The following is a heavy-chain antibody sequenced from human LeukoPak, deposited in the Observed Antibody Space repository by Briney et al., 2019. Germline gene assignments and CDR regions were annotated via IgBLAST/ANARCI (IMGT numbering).Heavy chain of an antibody. D-gene: IGHD6-19*01. CDR1: GFTFSNSY. Sequence: GGSLRLSCAASGFTFSNSYMEWVRQAPGRGLMWVSRISGDGSATAYAGSVKGRFTISRDNAKNTVYLQMNSLRAEDTAVYYCASIAVAGGDFDYWGQGTLVTVSS. J-gene: IGHJ4*02. V-gene: IGHV3-74*01. CDR3: ASIAVAGGDFDY. CDR2: ISGDGSAT.